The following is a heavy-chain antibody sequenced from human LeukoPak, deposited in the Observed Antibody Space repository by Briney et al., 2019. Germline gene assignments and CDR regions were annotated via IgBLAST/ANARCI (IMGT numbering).Heavy chain of an antibody. J-gene: IGHJ4*02. Sequence: PSETLSLTCTVSGYSISSGYYWGWIRQPPGKGLEWIGSIYHSGRTFYNPSLKSRVTISVDTSKNQFSLKLTSVTAADTAVYYCARDRLASVTELFDYWGQGTLVTVSS. V-gene: IGHV4-38-2*02. CDR3: ARDRLASVTELFDY. CDR1: GYSISSGYY. CDR2: IYHSGRT. D-gene: IGHD1-14*01.